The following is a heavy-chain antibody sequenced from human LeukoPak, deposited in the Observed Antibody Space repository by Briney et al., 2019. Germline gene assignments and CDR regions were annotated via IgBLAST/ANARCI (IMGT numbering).Heavy chain of an antibody. V-gene: IGHV3-74*01. J-gene: IGHJ4*02. CDR3: AREPSLAVAGSRGYYFDY. D-gene: IGHD6-19*01. Sequence: GGSLRLSCAASGFTFSSYWMHWVRQAPGKGLVWVSRINSDGSSTSYADSVKGRFTISRDNAKNSLYLQMNSLRAEDTAVYYCAREPSLAVAGSRGYYFDYWGQGTLVTVSS. CDR2: INSDGSST. CDR1: GFTFSSYW.